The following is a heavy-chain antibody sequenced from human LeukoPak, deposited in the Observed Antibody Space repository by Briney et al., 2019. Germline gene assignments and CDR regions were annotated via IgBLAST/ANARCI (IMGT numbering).Heavy chain of an antibody. V-gene: IGHV1-8*02. CDR3: ARDKPIAAAIGDRRPLSLNYYYGMDV. J-gene: IGHJ6*02. CDR1: GGTFSSYA. Sequence: ASVKVSCKASGGTFSSYAISWVRQATGQGLEWMGWMNPNSGNTGYAQKFQGRVTMTRNTSISTAYMELSSLRSEDTAVYYCARDKPIAAAIGDRRPLSLNYYYGMDVWGQGTTVTVSS. D-gene: IGHD6-13*01. CDR2: MNPNSGNT.